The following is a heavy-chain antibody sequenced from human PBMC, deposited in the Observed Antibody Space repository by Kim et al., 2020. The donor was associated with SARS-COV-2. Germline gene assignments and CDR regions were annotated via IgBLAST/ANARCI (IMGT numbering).Heavy chain of an antibody. Sequence: GGSLRLSCAASGITFSNNPMSWVRQAPGKGLEWVSVINGRGDTTYHVDSVKGRFSISRDNSKNTLYLQMNSLRVEDSAVYYCAKDPHPAYCGGDCYLSWGQGTLVTVSS. CDR3: AKDPHPAYCGGDCYLS. CDR1: GITFSNNP. D-gene: IGHD2-21*02. J-gene: IGHJ5*02. CDR2: INGRGDTT. V-gene: IGHV3-23*01.